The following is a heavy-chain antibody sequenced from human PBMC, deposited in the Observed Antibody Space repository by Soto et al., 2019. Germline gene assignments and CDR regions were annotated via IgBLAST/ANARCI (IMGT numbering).Heavy chain of an antibody. CDR3: AKDAEQLSEDYGMDV. Sequence: PGGSLRLSCAASGFTFDDYTMHWVRQAPGKGLEWVSLISWDGGSTYYADSVKGRFTISRDNSKNSLYLQMNSLRTEDTALYYCAKDAEQLSEDYGMDVWGQGTTVTVSS. J-gene: IGHJ6*02. V-gene: IGHV3-43*01. D-gene: IGHD6-13*01. CDR1: GFTFDDYT. CDR2: ISWDGGST.